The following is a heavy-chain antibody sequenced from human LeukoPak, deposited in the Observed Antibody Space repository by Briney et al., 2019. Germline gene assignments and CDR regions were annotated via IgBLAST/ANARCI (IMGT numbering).Heavy chain of an antibody. V-gene: IGHV1-69*06. Sequence: GASVKVSCKASGYTFTSYDINWVRQAPGKGLEWMGGIIAIVGTANYAQKFQGRVTITADKSTSTAYMELSSLRSEDTAVYYCARAADYYDSSGYYPYDWFDPWGQGTLVTVSS. J-gene: IGHJ5*02. CDR1: GYTFTSYD. CDR3: ARAADYYDSSGYYPYDWFDP. D-gene: IGHD3-22*01. CDR2: IIAIVGTA.